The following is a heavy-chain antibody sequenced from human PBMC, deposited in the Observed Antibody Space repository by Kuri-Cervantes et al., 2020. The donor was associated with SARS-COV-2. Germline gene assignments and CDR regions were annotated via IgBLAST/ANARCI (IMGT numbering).Heavy chain of an antibody. J-gene: IGHJ5*02. Sequence: GESLKISCAASGFTFRTHGLNWVRQAPGRGLEWVALINGDGATTYYADSVKGRFTISRDNSKNTLYLQMNSLRAEDTAVYYCAKVEGYSYPNWFDPWGQGTLVTVSS. CDR3: AKVEGYSYPNWFDP. V-gene: IGHV3-23*01. D-gene: IGHD5-18*01. CDR2: INGDGATT. CDR1: GFTFRTHG.